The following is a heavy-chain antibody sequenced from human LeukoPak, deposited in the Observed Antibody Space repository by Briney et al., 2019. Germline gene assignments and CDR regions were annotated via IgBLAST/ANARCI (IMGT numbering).Heavy chain of an antibody. J-gene: IGHJ3*02. Sequence: PGGSLRLSCAAPGFTVSSNYMSWVRQAPGKRLEWVSVIYSGGSTYYADSVKGRFTISRDNSKNTLYLQMNSLRAEDTAVYYCARVGAANYYDSSGHGFGAFDIWGQGTMVTVSS. CDR3: ARVGAANYYDSSGHGFGAFDI. CDR1: GFTVSSNY. V-gene: IGHV3-66*01. CDR2: IYSGGST. D-gene: IGHD3-22*01.